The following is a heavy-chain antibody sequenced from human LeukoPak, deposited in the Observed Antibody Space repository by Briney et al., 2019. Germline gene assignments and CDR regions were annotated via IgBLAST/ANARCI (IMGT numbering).Heavy chain of an antibody. CDR1: GYTFTSYY. D-gene: IGHD4-17*01. J-gene: IGHJ4*02. CDR2: IDTSNGAT. CDR3: AVIPTVTTTGSNY. V-gene: IGHV1-2*02. Sequence: GASVKVSCKASGYTFTSYYMHWVRQAPGQGLEWMGWIDTSNGATNYAQKFQGRVTMTRDTSISTAYMELSRLRSDDTAVYYCAVIPTVTTTGSNYWGQGTLVTVSS.